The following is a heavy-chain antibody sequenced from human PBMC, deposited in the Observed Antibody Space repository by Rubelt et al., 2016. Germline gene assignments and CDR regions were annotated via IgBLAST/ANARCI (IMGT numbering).Heavy chain of an antibody. J-gene: IGHJ4*02. Sequence: GKGLEWVSAISASGGSTYYTDSVKGRFTISRDNSKNTLYLQMNSLKTEDTAVYYCTTVVVLMVYADYWGQGTLVTVSS. CDR2: ISASGGST. V-gene: IGHV3-23*01. CDR3: TTVVVLMVYADY. D-gene: IGHD2-8*01.